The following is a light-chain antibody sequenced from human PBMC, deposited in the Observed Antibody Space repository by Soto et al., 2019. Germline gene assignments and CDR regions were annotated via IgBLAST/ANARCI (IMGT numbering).Light chain of an antibody. Sequence: VLTQSPGTLSLSPGECATLSCRAIQSVSSSYLAWYQQKPGQAPRLLIYGASSRATGIPDRFSGSGSGTDFTLTISRLEPEDFAVYYCQQYGSSPPITFGQGTRLEIK. J-gene: IGKJ5*01. CDR2: GAS. CDR1: QSVSSSY. V-gene: IGKV3-20*01. CDR3: QQYGSSPPIT.